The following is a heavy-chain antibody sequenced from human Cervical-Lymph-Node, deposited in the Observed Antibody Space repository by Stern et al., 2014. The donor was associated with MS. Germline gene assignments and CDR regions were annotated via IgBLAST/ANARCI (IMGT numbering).Heavy chain of an antibody. V-gene: IGHV1-2*06. CDR1: GYRFSTFY. J-gene: IGHJ4*02. CDR2: IDPGSGAT. Sequence: QVQLVQSGAEVKKPGASVKVSCKASGYRFSTFYLHWLRQAPGQRLQWIGRIDPGSGATTSSQTFQGRLTMTRDRSITTAYLELSGLRSDDTAVYYCARIYCSGDECYHSFDTWGQGTLVTVSS. CDR3: ARIYCSGDECYHSFDT. D-gene: IGHD3-16*02.